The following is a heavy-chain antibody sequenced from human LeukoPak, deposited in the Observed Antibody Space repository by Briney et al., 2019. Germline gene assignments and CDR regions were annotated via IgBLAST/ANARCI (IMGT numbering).Heavy chain of an antibody. J-gene: IGHJ4*02. CDR3: AREQDDILTGYCPFDY. V-gene: IGHV3-48*03. Sequence: GGSLRLSCAASGFTFSSYEMNWVRQAPGKGLEWVSYISSSGSTIYYADSVKGRFTISRDNAKNSLYLQMNSLRAEDTAVYYCAREQDDILTGYCPFDYWGQGTWSPSPQ. CDR1: GFTFSSYE. D-gene: IGHD3-9*01. CDR2: ISSSGSTI.